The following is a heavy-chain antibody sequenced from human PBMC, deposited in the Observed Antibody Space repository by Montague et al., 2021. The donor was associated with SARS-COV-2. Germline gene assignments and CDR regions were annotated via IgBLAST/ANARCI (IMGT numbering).Heavy chain of an antibody. D-gene: IGHD2-21*02. CDR1: GYTLSEVS. V-gene: IGHV1-24*01. Sequence: SVKVSCKVSGYTLSEVSMHWVRQAPGKGLEWMGGFDPEDGETIYAQRFQGRVTMTEDTSTDTAYMESSSLRSEDSGVYYCATSRWSLLPEYWGQGTLVTVSS. CDR2: FDPEDGET. J-gene: IGHJ4*02. CDR3: ATSRWSLLPEY.